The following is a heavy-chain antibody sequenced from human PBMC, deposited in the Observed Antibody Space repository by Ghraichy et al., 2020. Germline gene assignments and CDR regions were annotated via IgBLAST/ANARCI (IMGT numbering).Heavy chain of an antibody. CDR1: GDSITSGDYY. CDR2: IYHSGGT. V-gene: IGHV4-31*01. Sequence: SETLSLTCTVSGDSITSGDYYWTWIRQHPGKGLEWIGYIYHSGGTYYNPSLKSLLTISVDTSKNQFSLKLSSVTAADTAVYYCARDHAGAYYYYAMDDWGQGTTVTVSS. CDR3: ARDHAGAYYYYAMDD. J-gene: IGHJ6*02. D-gene: IGHD2-8*02.